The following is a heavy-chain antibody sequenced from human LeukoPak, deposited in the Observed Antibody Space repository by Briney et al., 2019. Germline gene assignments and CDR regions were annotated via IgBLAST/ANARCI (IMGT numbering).Heavy chain of an antibody. Sequence: GESLKISCKGSGYRFTSYWIGWVRQIPGKGLEWIAIIYPADSDIRYSPSFQGQVTISADKSISTAYLQWSSLKASDTAMYYCARSLTAAVGDYWGQGGLVTVSS. CDR2: IYPADSDI. V-gene: IGHV5-51*01. CDR1: GYRFTSYW. D-gene: IGHD6-25*01. CDR3: ARSLTAAVGDY. J-gene: IGHJ4*02.